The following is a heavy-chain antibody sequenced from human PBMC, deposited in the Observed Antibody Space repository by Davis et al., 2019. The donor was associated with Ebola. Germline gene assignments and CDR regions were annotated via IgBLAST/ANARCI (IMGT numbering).Heavy chain of an antibody. D-gene: IGHD6-25*01. CDR3: ASPGGRY. V-gene: IGHV4-59*08. J-gene: IGHJ4*02. CDR2: IYYSGST. Sequence: SETLSLTCTVSGGSISSYYWSWIRQPPGKGLEWIGYIYYSGSTNYNPSLKSRVTISVDTSKNQFSLKLSSVTAADTAVYYCASPGGRYWGQGTLVTVSS. CDR1: GGSISSYY.